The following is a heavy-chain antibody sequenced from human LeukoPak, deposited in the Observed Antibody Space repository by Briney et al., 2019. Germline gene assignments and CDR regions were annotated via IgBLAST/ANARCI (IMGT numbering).Heavy chain of an antibody. J-gene: IGHJ6*03. V-gene: IGHV3-48*04. Sequence: GGSLRLSCAASGFTFSSYSMNWVRQAPGKGLEWVSYISSSSSTIYYADSVKGRFTISRDNAKNSLYLQMNSLRAEDTAVCYCARVGSSSWYYYYYMDVWGKGTTVTVSS. CDR1: GFTFSSYS. CDR3: ARVGSSSWYYYYYMDV. D-gene: IGHD6-13*01. CDR2: ISSSSSTI.